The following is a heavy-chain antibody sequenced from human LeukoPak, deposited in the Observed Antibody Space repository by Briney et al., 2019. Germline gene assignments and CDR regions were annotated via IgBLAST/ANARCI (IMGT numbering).Heavy chain of an antibody. V-gene: IGHV3-74*01. CDR2: INSDGSST. CDR1: GFTFSSYW. CDR3: ARGDYGGDNWFDP. D-gene: IGHD4-17*01. Sequence: GGSLRLSCAASGFTFSSYWMHWVRQAPGKGLVWVSRINSDGSSTSYADSVKGRFTISRDNAKNTLYLQMNTLRAEDTAVYYCARGDYGGDNWFDPWGQGTLVTVSS. J-gene: IGHJ5*02.